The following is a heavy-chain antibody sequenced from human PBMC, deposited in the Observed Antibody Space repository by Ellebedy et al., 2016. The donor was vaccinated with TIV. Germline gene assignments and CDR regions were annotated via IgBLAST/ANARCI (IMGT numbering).Heavy chain of an antibody. J-gene: IGHJ4*02. V-gene: IGHV1-8*02. D-gene: IGHD2-15*01. CDR3: ARKRDGSYIDY. Sequence: ASVKVSXKASGDTFTNFDINWVRQAAGQGLEWMGWMNPHGNTGYAQKFLGRVTLSRDTSISTAYMELSSLRSEDTAVYYCARKRDGSYIDYWGQGTLVTVSS. CDR2: MNPHGNT. CDR1: GDTFTNFD.